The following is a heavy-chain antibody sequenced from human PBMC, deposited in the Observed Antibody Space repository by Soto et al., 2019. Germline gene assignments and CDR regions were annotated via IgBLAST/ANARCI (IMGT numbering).Heavy chain of an antibody. CDR1: GFTFSNAW. J-gene: IGHJ6*02. CDR2: IKSKTDGGTT. V-gene: IGHV3-15*07. D-gene: IGHD2-15*01. Sequence: GGSLRLSCAASGFTFSNAWMNWVRQAPGKGLEWVGRIKSKTDGGTTDYAAPVKGRFTISRDHSKNTLYLQMNSLKTEDTAVYYCTTPPPYCSVCICYSRNYDFDMVVWGQGTTVTVSS. CDR3: TTPPPYCSVCICYSRNYDFDMVV.